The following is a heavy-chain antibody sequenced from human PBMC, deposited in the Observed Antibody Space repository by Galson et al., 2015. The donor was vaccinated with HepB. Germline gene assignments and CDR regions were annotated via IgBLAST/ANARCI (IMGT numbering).Heavy chain of an antibody. CDR1: GFTFSSYS. CDR2: ISSSSSYI. Sequence: SLRLSCAASGFTFSSYSMNWVRQAPGKGLEWVSSISSSSSYIYYADSVKGRFTISRDNAKNSLYLQMNSLRAEDTAVYYCARDPDVGMATSFDYWGQGTLVTVSS. V-gene: IGHV3-21*01. D-gene: IGHD5-24*01. J-gene: IGHJ4*02. CDR3: ARDPDVGMATSFDY.